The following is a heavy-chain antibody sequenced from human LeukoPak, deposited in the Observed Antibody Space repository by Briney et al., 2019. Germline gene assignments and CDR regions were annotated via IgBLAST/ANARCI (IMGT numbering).Heavy chain of an antibody. CDR1: GFIFSSYW. CDR2: IKQDGSEK. J-gene: IGHJ4*02. CDR3: ARYMGITIFGVVIGSYYFDY. Sequence: GGSLRLSCAASGFIFSSYWMSWVRQAPGKGLEWVANIKQDGSEKYYVDSVKGRFTISRDNAKNSLYLQMNSLRAEDTAVYYCARYMGITIFGVVIGSYYFDYWGQGTLVTVSS. V-gene: IGHV3-7*01. D-gene: IGHD3-3*01.